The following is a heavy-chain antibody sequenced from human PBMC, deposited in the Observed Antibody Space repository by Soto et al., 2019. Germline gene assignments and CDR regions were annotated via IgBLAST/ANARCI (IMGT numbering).Heavy chain of an antibody. D-gene: IGHD1-26*01. CDR2: ISSSSSTI. J-gene: IGHJ4*02. V-gene: IGHV3-48*01. Sequence: PGGSLRLSCAASGFTFSSYSMNWVRQAPGKGLEWVSYISSSSSTIYYADSVKGRFTISRDNAKNSLYLQMNSLRAEDTAVYYCARTPVAVGAKSHFDYWGQGTLVTVSS. CDR3: ARTPVAVGAKSHFDY. CDR1: GFTFSSYS.